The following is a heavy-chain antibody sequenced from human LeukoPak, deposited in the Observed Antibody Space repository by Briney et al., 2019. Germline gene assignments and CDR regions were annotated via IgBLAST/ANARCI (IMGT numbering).Heavy chain of an antibody. Sequence: GGFLRLSCAASGFTFSSYWMSWGRQAPGRGLEWVANIKQDGTEKYYVDSVKGRFTISRDNAKNSLYLQMNSLRAEDTAVYYCARIRKAGYSYGSYYYYGMDVWGQGPTVTVSS. CDR2: IKQDGTEK. V-gene: IGHV3-7*04. CDR1: GFTFSSYW. J-gene: IGHJ6*02. D-gene: IGHD5-18*01. CDR3: ARIRKAGYSYGSYYYYGMDV.